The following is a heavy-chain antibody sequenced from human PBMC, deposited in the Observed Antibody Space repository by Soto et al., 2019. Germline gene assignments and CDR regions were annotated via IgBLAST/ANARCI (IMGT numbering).Heavy chain of an antibody. V-gene: IGHV3-9*01. CDR3: AQDAAHEGYRYGGTLEY. D-gene: IGHD5-18*01. CDR2: IGWKGGNI. J-gene: IGHJ4*02. CDR1: GFTFDDYA. Sequence: PGGSLRLSCAASGFTFDDYAMHWVRQVAGKGLEWVSSIGWKGGNIEYADSVTGRFTISRDNAKNSLYLQMNSLRTEDTALYYCAQDAAHEGYRYGGTLEYWGQGILVTVSS.